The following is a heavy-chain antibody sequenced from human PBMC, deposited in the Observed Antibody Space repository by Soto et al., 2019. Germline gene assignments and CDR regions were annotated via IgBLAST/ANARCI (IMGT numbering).Heavy chain of an antibody. CDR2: SWHDGRHL. D-gene: IGHD2-21*01. Sequence: QEQLVESGGGMVQPGGSLRLSCAVSGFTLDTYGMHWVRQAAGQGLEWVAVSWHDGRHLDYADSVRGRFTVFRDDSKNTLFLEMNGLRGDDTAVYYCARDWGACTPGECYSHGFDLWGQGTLGTVSS. CDR1: GFTLDTYG. J-gene: IGHJ3*01. CDR3: ARDWGACTPGECYSHGFDL. V-gene: IGHV3-33*01.